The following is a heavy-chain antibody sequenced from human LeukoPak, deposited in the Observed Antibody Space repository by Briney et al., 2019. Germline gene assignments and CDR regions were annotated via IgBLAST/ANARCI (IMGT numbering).Heavy chain of an antibody. D-gene: IGHD1-26*01. J-gene: IGHJ5*02. Sequence: SSETLSLTCTVSGGSISSSGYYWGWIRQPPGKGLESVARIYYSGSTYYNPSLKSRVTISVDTSNTQLSLKLSLLTAADTAVYYCARHEYSGSYYGLSWFDPWGQGTLVTVSP. V-gene: IGHV4-39*01. CDR2: IYYSGST. CDR1: GGSISSSGYY. CDR3: ARHEYSGSYYGLSWFDP.